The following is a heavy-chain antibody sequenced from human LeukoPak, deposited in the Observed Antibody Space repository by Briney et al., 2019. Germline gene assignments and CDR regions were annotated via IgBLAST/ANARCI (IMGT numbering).Heavy chain of an antibody. CDR2: FDPEDGET. J-gene: IGHJ6*02. CDR1: GYTLTELS. D-gene: IGHD4-11*01. CDR3: ATVVPPPTTVTHYYYYYGMDV. V-gene: IGHV1-24*01. Sequence: ASVKVSCKVSGYTLTELSMHWVRQAPGKGLERMGGFDPEDGETIYAQKFQGRVTMTENTSTDTAYMELSSLRSEDTAVYYCATVVPPPTTVTHYYYYYGMDVWGQGTTVTVSS.